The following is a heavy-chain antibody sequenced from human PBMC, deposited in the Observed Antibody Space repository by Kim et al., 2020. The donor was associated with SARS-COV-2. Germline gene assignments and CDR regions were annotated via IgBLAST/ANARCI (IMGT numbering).Heavy chain of an antibody. D-gene: IGHD1-26*01. CDR1: GFTFSSYE. CDR3: AREGPGIRFLGSGIYYGMDV. J-gene: IGHJ6*02. CDR2: ISSSGSTI. Sequence: GGSLRLSCAASGFTFSSYEMNWVRQAPGKGLEWVSYISSSGSTIYYADSVKGRFTISRDNAKNSLYLQMNSLRAEDTAVYYCAREGPGIRFLGSGIYYGMDVWGQGTTVTVSS. V-gene: IGHV3-48*03.